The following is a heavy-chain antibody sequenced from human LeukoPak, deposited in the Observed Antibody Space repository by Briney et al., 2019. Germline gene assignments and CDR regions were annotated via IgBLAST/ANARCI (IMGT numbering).Heavy chain of an antibody. CDR3: ARRKGPYGSGTYYDS. V-gene: IGHV3-20*04. CDR2: VSWNGAYT. J-gene: IGHJ4*02. D-gene: IGHD3-10*01. CDR1: GFPFDDYG. Sequence: SGGSLRLSCAASGFPFDDYGMSWVRLAPGKGLGWVSGVSWNGAYTEYADSVRGRFTISRDNAKKSLYLQMNSLRVDDTALYYCARRKGPYGSGTYYDSWGQGTLVSVSS.